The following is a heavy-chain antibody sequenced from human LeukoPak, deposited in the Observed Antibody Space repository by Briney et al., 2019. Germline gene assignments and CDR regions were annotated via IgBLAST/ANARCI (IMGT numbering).Heavy chain of an antibody. CDR2: ISSSSSYI. CDR1: GFTFSSYS. CDR3: ARTTNDAGEHYFDY. V-gene: IGHV3-21*01. D-gene: IGHD1-1*01. J-gene: IGHJ4*02. Sequence: GGSLRLSCAASGFTFSSYSMNWVRQAPGKGLEWVSSISSSSSYIYYADSVKGRFTISRDNAKNSLYLQMNSLRAEDTAVYYCARTTNDAGEHYFDYWGQGTLVTVSS.